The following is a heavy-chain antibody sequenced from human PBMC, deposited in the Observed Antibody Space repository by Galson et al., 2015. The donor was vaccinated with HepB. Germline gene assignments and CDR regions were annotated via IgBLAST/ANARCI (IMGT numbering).Heavy chain of an antibody. CDR1: GGSISNYY. D-gene: IGHD2/OR15-2a*01. CDR2: IYYRGST. J-gene: IGHJ3*02. Sequence: TLSLTCTVSGGSISNYYWSWIRQPPGKGLEWIGCIYYRGSTNYNPSLKSRVTMSVDTPKNQVSLNLSSVTAADTALYYCARDTAAPSMRRAFDIWGQGAMVTVAS. CDR3: ARDTAAPSMRRAFDI. V-gene: IGHV4-59*12.